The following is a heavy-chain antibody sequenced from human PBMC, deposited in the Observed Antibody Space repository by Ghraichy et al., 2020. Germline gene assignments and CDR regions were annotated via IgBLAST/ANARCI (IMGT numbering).Heavy chain of an antibody. CDR1: GFSFSRYW. V-gene: IGHV3-7*01. D-gene: IGHD3-22*01. CDR2: TRQDGSEN. CDR3: ARGDYYDSSGYYIDAFDI. J-gene: IGHJ3*02. Sequence: GGSLRLSCAASGFSFSRYWMSWARQAPGKGLEWVANTRQDGSENYYVDSVKGRFTISRDNAKNSLYLQMNSLRAEDTAVYYCARGDYYDSSGYYIDAFDIWGQGTMVTVSS.